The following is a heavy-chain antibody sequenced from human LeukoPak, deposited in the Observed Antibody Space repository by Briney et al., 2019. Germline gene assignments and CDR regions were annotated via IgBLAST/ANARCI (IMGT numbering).Heavy chain of an antibody. V-gene: IGHV3-33*01. CDR1: GFTLSAHG. Sequence: GGSLRLSCAASGFTLSAHGMHWVRQDPGKGLEWLAVIWYDGNTKYYSDSVKGRFTISRDSSKNTLYLEMNSLRAEDTAVYYCARDEVITFRLFDHWGQGTLVTVSS. D-gene: IGHD1-14*01. CDR3: ARDEVITFRLFDH. CDR2: IWYDGNTK. J-gene: IGHJ4*02.